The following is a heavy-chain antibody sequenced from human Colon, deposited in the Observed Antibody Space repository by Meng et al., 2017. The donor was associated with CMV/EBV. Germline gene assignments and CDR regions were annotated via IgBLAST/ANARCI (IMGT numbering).Heavy chain of an antibody. CDR2: VYHNENT. D-gene: IGHD3-3*01. V-gene: IGHV4-39*01. CDR3: ARRGAFSGDFWSGPIDP. Sequence: SETLSLTCTVSGDPFGTQSYFWVWIRQPPGKGLEWLGGVYHNENTYYNPSLKGRVTMSVEKSKRQFSLTLTSVTASDTGVYYCARRGAFSGDFWSGPIDPWGQGTLVTVSS. CDR1: GDPFGTQSYF. J-gene: IGHJ5*02.